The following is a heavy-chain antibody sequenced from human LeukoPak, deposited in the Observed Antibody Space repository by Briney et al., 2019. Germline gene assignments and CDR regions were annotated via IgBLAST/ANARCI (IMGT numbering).Heavy chain of an antibody. CDR1: GFTFTSYR. J-gene: IGHJ4*02. V-gene: IGHV3-23*01. Sequence: GGSLRLSCAASGFTFTSYRMNWVRQAPGKGLAWVSRISGSGDEFQYADSVKGRFTISRDNSNNRLFLLMNSLRAEDTAIYYCVKGGCFDDWGQGTLVTVSS. D-gene: IGHD1-26*01. CDR2: ISGSGDEF. CDR3: VKGGCFDD.